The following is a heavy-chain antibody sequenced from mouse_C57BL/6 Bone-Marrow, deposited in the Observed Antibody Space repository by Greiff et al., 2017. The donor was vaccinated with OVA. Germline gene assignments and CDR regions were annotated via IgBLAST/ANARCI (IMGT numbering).Heavy chain of an antibody. CDR3: ARRVTTVVAPGFDY. V-gene: IGHV1-69*01. CDR2: IDPSDSYT. Sequence: QVQLQQPGAELVMPGASVKLSCKASGYTFTSYWMHWVKQRPGQGLEWIGEIDPSDSYTNYNQKFKGKSTLTVDKSSSTAYMQLSSLTSEDSAVYYCARRVTTVVAPGFDYWGQGTTLTVSS. CDR1: GYTFTSYW. J-gene: IGHJ2*01. D-gene: IGHD1-1*01.